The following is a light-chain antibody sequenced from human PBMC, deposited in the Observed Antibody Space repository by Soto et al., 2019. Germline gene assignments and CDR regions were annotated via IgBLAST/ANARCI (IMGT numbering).Light chain of an antibody. CDR3: QQYNNWPRT. V-gene: IGKV3-15*01. J-gene: IGKJ1*01. CDR2: GAS. CDR1: QSVSSS. Sequence: EIVMTQSPATLSVSPGERATLSCRASQSVSSSLAWYQQKPGQAPRLLIYGASTRATGFPARFSGSGSGTEFTLTISSLQSEDFAVYYCQQYNNWPRTFGQGTKVGIK.